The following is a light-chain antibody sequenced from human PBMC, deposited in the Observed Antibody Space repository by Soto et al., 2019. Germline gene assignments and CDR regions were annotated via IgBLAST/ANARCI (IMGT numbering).Light chain of an antibody. J-gene: IGKJ5*01. CDR1: QSVSNDY. V-gene: IGKV3-20*01. CDR2: GAS. Sequence: FTQSPGTLSLSPGERATLSCRASQSVSNDYLAWYQQKPGQAPRLLIYGASRRATGIPDRFSGRGSGTDFTLTISRLEPEDFAVYYCQQYGSSFTITFGQGTRLEIK. CDR3: QQYGSSFTIT.